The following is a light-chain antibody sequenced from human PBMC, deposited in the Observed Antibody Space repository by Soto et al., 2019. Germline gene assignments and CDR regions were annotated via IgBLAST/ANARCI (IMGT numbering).Light chain of an antibody. Sequence: DIQMTQSPSTLSASVGDRVTITCRASQSISSWLAWYQHKPGKAPKLLIYKASSLESGVPSRFSGSGSGTAFTLTISTLQPEDFASYYCLQYNSHSWTFGQETKVDMK. CDR3: LQYNSHSWT. CDR1: QSISSW. J-gene: IGKJ1*01. V-gene: IGKV1-5*03. CDR2: KAS.